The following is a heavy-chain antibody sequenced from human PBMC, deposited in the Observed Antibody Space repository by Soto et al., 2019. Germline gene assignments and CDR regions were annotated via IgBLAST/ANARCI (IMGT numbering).Heavy chain of an antibody. J-gene: IGHJ4*02. Sequence: GVSLRLSCAASGFTFSNYAMNWVRQAPGKGLEWVSGISDSGHSTFYADSVKGRFTISRDNSKNTLYLQLSSLRAEDTAIYYCAKGRCASCYFADYWGQGSLVTVSS. CDR2: ISDSGHST. CDR3: AKGRCASCYFADY. CDR1: GFTFSNYA. D-gene: IGHD2-21*01. V-gene: IGHV3-23*01.